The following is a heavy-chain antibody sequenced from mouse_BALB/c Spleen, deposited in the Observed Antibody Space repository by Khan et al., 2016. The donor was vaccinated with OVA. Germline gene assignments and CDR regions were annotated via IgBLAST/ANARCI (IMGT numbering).Heavy chain of an antibody. CDR3: ARAYYGNDYYSMDY. CDR2: ISSGGRYT. J-gene: IGHJ4*01. D-gene: IGHD2-10*01. Sequence: EVELVESGGDLVKPGGSLKVSCAASGFTFSNYGMSWVRQTPDKRLEWVATISSGGRYTYFPDSVKGRFTISRDNDKNTLDLQMTSLKSEETAMYYCARAYYGNDYYSMDYWGQGTSVTVSS. CDR1: GFTFSNYG. V-gene: IGHV5-6*01.